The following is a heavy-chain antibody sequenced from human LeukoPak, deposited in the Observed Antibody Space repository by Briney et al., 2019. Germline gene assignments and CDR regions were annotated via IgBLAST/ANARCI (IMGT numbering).Heavy chain of an antibody. Sequence: ASVKVSCKASGYTFTRYAISGVRQAPGQGLEWMGWSSADNGNTDYAQRFQGRGTMTTDTSTSTAYMELRSLRSDDTAVYYCARDSSANYYDSSGYYYRHFDYWGQGTLVTVSS. V-gene: IGHV1-18*01. D-gene: IGHD3-22*01. CDR2: SSADNGNT. CDR3: ARDSSANYYDSSGYYYRHFDY. CDR1: GYTFTRYA. J-gene: IGHJ4*02.